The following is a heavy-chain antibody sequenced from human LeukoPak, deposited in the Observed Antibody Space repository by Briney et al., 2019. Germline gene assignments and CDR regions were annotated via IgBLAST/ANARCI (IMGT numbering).Heavy chain of an antibody. CDR3: ARDQAQHYYDSSGPLDY. V-gene: IGHV4-39*07. CDR1: GGSISSSSYY. D-gene: IGHD3-22*01. CDR2: IYYSGST. J-gene: IGHJ4*02. Sequence: PSETLSLTCTVSGGSISSSSYYWGWIRQPPGKGLEWIGSIYYSGSTYYHPSLKSRVTISVDTSKNQFSLKLSSVTAADTAVYYCARDQAQHYYDSSGPLDYWGQGTLVTVSS.